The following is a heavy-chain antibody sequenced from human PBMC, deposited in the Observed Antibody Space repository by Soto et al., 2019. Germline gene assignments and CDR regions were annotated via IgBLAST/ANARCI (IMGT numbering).Heavy chain of an antibody. CDR1: GGSISSSNW. CDR2: IYHSGST. Sequence: SETLSLTCAVSGGSISSSNWWSWVRQPPGKGLEWIGEIYHSGSTNYNPSLKSRVTISVDKSKNQFSLKLSSVTAADTAVYYCARVGAHYYDDPRSWFDPWGQGTLVTVSS. D-gene: IGHD3-22*01. V-gene: IGHV4-4*02. J-gene: IGHJ5*02. CDR3: ARVGAHYYDDPRSWFDP.